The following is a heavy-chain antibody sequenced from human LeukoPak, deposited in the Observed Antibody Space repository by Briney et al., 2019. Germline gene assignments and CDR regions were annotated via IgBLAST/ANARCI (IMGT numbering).Heavy chain of an antibody. CDR1: GLTPSSYW. V-gene: IGHV3-7*03. CDR2: IKQDGSEQ. CDR3: ARAPYCIGGSCRFDY. Sequence: GGSLRLSCAVSGLTPSSYWMSSVRQAPGKGLEWVANIKQDGSEQYCVDSVKGRFTISRDNAKNSLYLQMSSRRAEDTAVYYCARAPYCIGGSCRFDYWGQGTLVTVSS. J-gene: IGHJ4*02. D-gene: IGHD2-15*01.